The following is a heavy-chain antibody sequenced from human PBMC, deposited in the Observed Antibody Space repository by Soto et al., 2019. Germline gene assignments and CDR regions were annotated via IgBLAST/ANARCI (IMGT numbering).Heavy chain of an antibody. CDR2: ISSSSSYI. V-gene: IGHV3-21*01. J-gene: IGHJ6*02. CDR1: GFTFSSYS. Sequence: GGSLRLSCAASGFTFSSYSMNWVRQAPGKGLEWVSSISSSSSYIYYADSVKGRFTISRDNAKNSLYLQMNSLRAEDTAVYYCARDPYCTNGVCYVYYYYYGMDVWGQGTTVTVSS. D-gene: IGHD2-8*01. CDR3: ARDPYCTNGVCYVYYYYYGMDV.